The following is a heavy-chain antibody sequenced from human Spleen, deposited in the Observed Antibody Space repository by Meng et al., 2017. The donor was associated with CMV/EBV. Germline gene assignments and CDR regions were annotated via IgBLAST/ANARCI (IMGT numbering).Heavy chain of an antibody. CDR1: GFTFSSYA. CDR3: ARAPTTQRWEIDY. Sequence: GESLKISCAASGFTFSSYAMHWVRQAPGKGLEWVAVISYDGSNKYYADSVKGRFTISRDNSKNTLYLQMNSLRAEDTAVYYCARAPTTQRWEIDYWGQGTLVTVSS. J-gene: IGHJ4*02. V-gene: IGHV3-30-3*01. D-gene: IGHD1-26*01. CDR2: ISYDGSNK.